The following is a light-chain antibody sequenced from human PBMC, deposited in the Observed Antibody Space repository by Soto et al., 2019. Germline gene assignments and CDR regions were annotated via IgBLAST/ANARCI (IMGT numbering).Light chain of an antibody. Sequence: DIQMTQSPSSLSASVGDRVTITCQASQSISSYLNWYQQKRGKAPKLLIYAASSLQSGVPSRFSGSASGTDFTLTISRLPPDDFATYYCHQSYSTPWTFGQGTKVDIK. CDR1: QSISSY. J-gene: IGKJ1*01. CDR2: AAS. CDR3: HQSYSTPWT. V-gene: IGKV1-39*01.